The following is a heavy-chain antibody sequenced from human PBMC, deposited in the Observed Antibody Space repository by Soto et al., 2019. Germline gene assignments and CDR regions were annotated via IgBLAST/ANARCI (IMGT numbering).Heavy chain of an antibody. CDR3: AKDTGRGGGSVFDY. J-gene: IGHJ4*02. CDR2: ISGSGADT. D-gene: IGHD2-15*01. V-gene: IGHV3-23*01. CDR1: GFIFSNYA. Sequence: PGGSLRPSCPPSGFIFSNYAMSWVRQARGKGLEWVLAISGSGADTYYTESVKGRFTISRDNYKNTLYLQMNSLRAEDRGVYYCAKDTGRGGGSVFDYWGQGTLVTVSS.